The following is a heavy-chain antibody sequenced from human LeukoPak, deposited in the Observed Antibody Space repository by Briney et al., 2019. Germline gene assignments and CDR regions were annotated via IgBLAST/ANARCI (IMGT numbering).Heavy chain of an antibody. CDR2: IQYDGSNE. J-gene: IGHJ6*03. Sequence: GGSLRLSCAASGFTFSSYAMSWVRQAPGKGLEWVAYIQYDGSNEQYADSVKGRFSISRDSSKNILYLQMNSLRAEDTAVYYCAKDRCSNGVGCYYYYMDVWGKGTTVTISS. CDR3: AKDRCSNGVGCYYYYMDV. D-gene: IGHD2-8*01. V-gene: IGHV3-30*02. CDR1: GFTFSSYA.